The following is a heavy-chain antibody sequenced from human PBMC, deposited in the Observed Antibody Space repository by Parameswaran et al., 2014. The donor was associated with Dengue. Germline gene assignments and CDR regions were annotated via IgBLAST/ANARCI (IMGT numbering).Heavy chain of an antibody. J-gene: IGHJ5*02. V-gene: IGHV1-46*01. D-gene: IGHD5-18*01. Sequence: WVRQAPGQGLEWMGIINPSGGSTSYAQKFQGRVTMTRDTSTSTVYMELSSLRSEDTAVYYCARGIQLWLYPWFDPWGQGTLVTVSS. CDR2: INPSGGST. CDR3: ARGIQLWLYPWFDP.